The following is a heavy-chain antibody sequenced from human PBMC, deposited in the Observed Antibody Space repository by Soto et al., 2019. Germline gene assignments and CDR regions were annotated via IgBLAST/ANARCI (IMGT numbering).Heavy chain of an antibody. CDR2: IIPIFGTA. J-gene: IGHJ6*02. Sequence: QVQLVQSGAEVKKPGSSVKVSCKASGGTFSSYAISWVRQAPGQGLEWMGGIIPIFGTATYAQKVQGRVTLPAYESTRTAYMELSSLRSEDTAVYYCTREYFYDSSVSSWYSFYAVDVWGQGTKVTVSS. D-gene: IGHD3-22*01. CDR3: TREYFYDSSVSSWYSFYAVDV. CDR1: GGTFSSYA. V-gene: IGHV1-69*12.